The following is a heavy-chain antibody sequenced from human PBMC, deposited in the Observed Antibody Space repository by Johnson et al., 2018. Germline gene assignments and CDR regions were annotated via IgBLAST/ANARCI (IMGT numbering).Heavy chain of an antibody. V-gene: IGHV3-33*01. CDR3: ARDRRYSSSSRAFDI. J-gene: IGHJ3*02. CDR2: IWFDGSHK. D-gene: IGHD6-6*01. Sequence: VQLVESGGGVVQPGRSLRLSCTSSGFTFSNYGIHWVRQAPGKGLEWVAIIWFDGSHKYYAYSVKGRFTISRDDSKNTVYLQMNSLTAEDTAVYYCARDRRYSSSSRAFDIWGQGTMV. CDR1: GFTFSNYG.